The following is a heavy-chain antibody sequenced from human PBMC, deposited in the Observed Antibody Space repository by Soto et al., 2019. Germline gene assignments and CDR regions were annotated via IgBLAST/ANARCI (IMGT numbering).Heavy chain of an antibody. D-gene: IGHD4-17*01. CDR3: ARDHYGDYYYMDV. CDR2: IWYDGSNK. CDR1: GFTFSSYG. Sequence: GGSLRLSCAASGFTFSSYGMHWVRQAPGKGLEWVAVIWYDGSNKYYADSVKGRFTISRDNSKNTLYLQMNSLRAEDTAVYYCARDHYGDYYYMDVWGKGTTVTVSS. V-gene: IGHV3-33*01. J-gene: IGHJ6*03.